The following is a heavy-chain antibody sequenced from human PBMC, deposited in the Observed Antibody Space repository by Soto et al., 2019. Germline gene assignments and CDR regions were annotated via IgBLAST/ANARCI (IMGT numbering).Heavy chain of an antibody. V-gene: IGHV1-18*01. CDR3: ARDPSNMFDDYGDYTSTDEFDI. CDR2: ISAYNGNT. J-gene: IGHJ3*02. Sequence: ASVKVSCKASGYTFTSYGISWVRQAPGQGLEWMGWISAYNGNTNYAQKLQGRVTMTTDTSTSTAYMELRSLRSDDTAVYYCARDPSNMFDDYGDYTSTDEFDIWGQGTMVTVSS. CDR1: GYTFTSYG. D-gene: IGHD4-17*01.